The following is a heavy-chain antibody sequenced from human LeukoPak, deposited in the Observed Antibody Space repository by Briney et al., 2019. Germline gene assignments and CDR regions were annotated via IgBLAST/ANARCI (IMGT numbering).Heavy chain of an antibody. J-gene: IGHJ3*02. CDR2: IGGRGDTT. Sequence: GGSLRLSCAASGFTLCIYAMSGVRQAPGKGLEWVSGIGGRGDTTYYADTVKGRFTISRDNTKNTLYLQMTSLRADGTAVYYFAKGVRGLPPAFDIWGEGTMVTVSS. V-gene: IGHV3-23*01. D-gene: IGHD5-24*01. CDR3: AKGVRGLPPAFDI. CDR1: GFTLCIYA.